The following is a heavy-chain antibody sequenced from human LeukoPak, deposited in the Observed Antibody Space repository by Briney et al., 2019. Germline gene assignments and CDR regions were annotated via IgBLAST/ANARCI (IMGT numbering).Heavy chain of an antibody. Sequence: SETLSLTCAVYGGSFSGYFWSWIRQPPGKGPEWIGEISQSGSINYKPSLKSRVTMSVDTSTNHFSLRLSSVTAADTAVYYCSSGGLGNRLGYWGQGTLVTVSS. J-gene: IGHJ4*02. CDR3: SSGGLGNRLGY. D-gene: IGHD3/OR15-3a*01. V-gene: IGHV4-34*01. CDR2: ISQSGSI. CDR1: GGSFSGYF.